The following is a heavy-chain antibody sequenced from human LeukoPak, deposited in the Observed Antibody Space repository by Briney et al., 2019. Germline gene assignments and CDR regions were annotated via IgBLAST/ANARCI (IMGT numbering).Heavy chain of an antibody. CDR3: ARDHASSSSALDY. CDR1: GGTFSSYA. V-gene: IGHV1-69*04. D-gene: IGHD6-6*01. J-gene: IGHJ4*02. Sequence: SVKVSCKASGGTFSSYAISWVRQAPGQGLEWMGRIIPILGIANYAQKFQGRVTITADESTSTAYMELSSLRSEDTAVYYCARDHASSSSALDYWGQGTLVTVSS. CDR2: IIPILGIA.